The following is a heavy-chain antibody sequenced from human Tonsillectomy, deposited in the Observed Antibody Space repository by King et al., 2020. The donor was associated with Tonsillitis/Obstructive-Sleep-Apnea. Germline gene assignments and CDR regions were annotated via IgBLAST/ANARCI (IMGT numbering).Heavy chain of an antibody. CDR1: GGSISGTNYY. CDR3: ARHGGSGWYGGWFDP. D-gene: IGHD6-19*01. Sequence: QLQESGPGLVKPSETLSLTCTVSGGSISGTNYYWGWIRQPPGKGLEWIGSIYYTGGTYYNPSLESRVTIFVDTSKNQFSLKLSSVAAADTAVYYCARHGGSGWYGGWFDPCGQGTLVTVSS. CDR2: IYYTGGT. V-gene: IGHV4-39*01. J-gene: IGHJ5*02.